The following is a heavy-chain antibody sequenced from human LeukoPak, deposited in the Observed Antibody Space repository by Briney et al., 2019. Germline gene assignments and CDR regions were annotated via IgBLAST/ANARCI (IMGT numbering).Heavy chain of an antibody. CDR1: GFTVSSTY. J-gene: IGHJ4*02. D-gene: IGHD2-15*01. CDR2: IYSGGTT. V-gene: IGHV3-66*02. Sequence: GGFLRLSCAASGFTVSSTYMTWVRQAPGKGLEWVSPIYSGGTTYHADSVKGRFTISRDNSKNTLYLQMNSLRVEDTAVYYCARAPPGYCSGGSCYPFDYWGQGTLVTVSS. CDR3: ARAPPGYCSGGSCYPFDY.